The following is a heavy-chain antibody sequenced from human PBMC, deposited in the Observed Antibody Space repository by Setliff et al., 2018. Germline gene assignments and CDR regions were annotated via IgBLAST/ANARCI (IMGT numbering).Heavy chain of an antibody. J-gene: IGHJ6*03. CDR1: GGPFSGAS. Sequence: NPSETLSLTCTVSGGPFSGASIWSWIRQPPGKGLEWIGFISYSGITTYNVSLKSRVTISLDTSKNQFSLKLSSVTAADTAVYYCVRMSGFLYMDVWGKGTTVTVSS. CDR2: ISYSGIT. V-gene: IGHV4-59*08. D-gene: IGHD3-3*01. CDR3: VRMSGFLYMDV.